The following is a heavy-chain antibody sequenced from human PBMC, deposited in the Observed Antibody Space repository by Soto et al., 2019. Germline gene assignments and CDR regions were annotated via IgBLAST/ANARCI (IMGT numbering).Heavy chain of an antibody. CDR3: ARGHAGTMDV. J-gene: IGHJ6*02. D-gene: IGHD1-1*01. CDR1: GDSVSSNGAA. Sequence: SQTLSLTCAISGDSVSSNGAAWNWIRQSPSRGLQWLGRTYYRSKWNNDYAVSAKGRITINPDTSKDQFSLQLNSVTPEDTAVYYCARGHAGTMDVWGQGTTVTVSS. CDR2: TYYRSKWNN. V-gene: IGHV6-1*01.